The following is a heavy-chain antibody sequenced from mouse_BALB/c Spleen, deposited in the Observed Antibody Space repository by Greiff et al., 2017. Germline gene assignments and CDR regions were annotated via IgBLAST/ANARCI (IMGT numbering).Heavy chain of an antibody. D-gene: IGHD2-2*01. CDR3: ARDGYDGRFAD. J-gene: IGHJ3*01. V-gene: IGHV5-17*02. CDR2: ISSGSSTI. Sequence: EVKLMESGGGLVQPGGSRKLSCAASGFTFSSFGMHWVRQAPEKGLEWVAYISSGSSTIYYADTVKGRFTISRDNPKNTLFLQMTSLRSEDTAMYYCARDGYDGRFADWGQGTLVTVSA. CDR1: GFTFSSFG.